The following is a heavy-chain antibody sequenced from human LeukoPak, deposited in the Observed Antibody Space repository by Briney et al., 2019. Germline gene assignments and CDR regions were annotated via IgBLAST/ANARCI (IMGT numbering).Heavy chain of an antibody. CDR3: AKDRKRYSYGSLGVDY. Sequence: GGSLRLSCAASGFTFSSYGMHWVRQAPGKGLEWVTFIRNDGSNKYYADSVKGRFTISRDNSKNTLYLQMNNLTTEDTAVYYCAKDRKRYSYGSLGVDYWGQGTLVTVSS. J-gene: IGHJ4*02. D-gene: IGHD5-18*01. CDR1: GFTFSSYG. CDR2: IRNDGSNK. V-gene: IGHV3-30*02.